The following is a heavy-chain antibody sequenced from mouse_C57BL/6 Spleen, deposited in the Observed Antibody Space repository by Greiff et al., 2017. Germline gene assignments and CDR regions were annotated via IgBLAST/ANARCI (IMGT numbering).Heavy chain of an antibody. D-gene: IGHD2-3*01. CDR2: IYPGDGDT. CDR3: ARWDGYYPLAY. V-gene: IGHV1-80*01. Sequence: VQLQESGAELVKPGASVKISCKASGYAFRSSWMNWVKQRPGKGLEWIGQIYPGDGDTNYNGKFKGKATLTADKSSSTAYMQRSSLTSEDTAVYFCARWDGYYPLAYWGQETLVTVSA. J-gene: IGHJ3*01. CDR1: GYAFRSSW.